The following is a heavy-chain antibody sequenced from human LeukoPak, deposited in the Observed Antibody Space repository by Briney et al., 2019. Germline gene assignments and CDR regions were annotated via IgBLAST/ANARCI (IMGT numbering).Heavy chain of an antibody. V-gene: IGHV3-23*01. CDR1: GFTFSSYA. CDR3: ARNIAARSFDY. D-gene: IGHD6-6*01. CDR2: ISGSGGST. Sequence: GGSLGLSCAASGFTFSSYAMSWVRQAPGKGLEWVSAISGSGGSTYYADSVKGRFTISRDNSKNTLYLQMNSLRAEDTAVYYCARNIAARSFDYWGQGTLVTVSS. J-gene: IGHJ4*02.